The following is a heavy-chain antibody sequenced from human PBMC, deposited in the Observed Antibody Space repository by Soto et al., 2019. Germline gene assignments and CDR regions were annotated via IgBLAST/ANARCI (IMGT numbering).Heavy chain of an antibody. J-gene: IGHJ5*02. V-gene: IGHV4-30-4*01. CDR2: IYYGGST. D-gene: IGHD2-15*01. CDR3: ARVRYCLSGACFPNWFDP. CDR1: GASVTSPEHY. Sequence: SETLSLTCSVSGASVTSPEHYWTWIRQSPGKGLEWIGYIYYGGSTVYNPSLKGRSTVSLDTSKNQFSLNLTSVTAADTAVYFCARVRYCLSGACFPNWFDPWGQGTLVTVS.